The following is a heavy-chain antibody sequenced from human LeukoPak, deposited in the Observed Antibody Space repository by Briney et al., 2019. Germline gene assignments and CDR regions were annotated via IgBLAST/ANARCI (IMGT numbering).Heavy chain of an antibody. V-gene: IGHV3-23*01. Sequence: GGSLRLSCAASGFTFSSYAMSWVRQAPGKGLEWVSAISGSGGSTYYADSVKGRFTISRDNSKNTLYPQMNSLRAEDTAVYYCAKVQGTFDSSGYFPWFDPWGQGTLVTVSS. CDR1: GFTFSSYA. CDR2: ISGSGGST. J-gene: IGHJ5*02. CDR3: AKVQGTFDSSGYFPWFDP. D-gene: IGHD3-22*01.